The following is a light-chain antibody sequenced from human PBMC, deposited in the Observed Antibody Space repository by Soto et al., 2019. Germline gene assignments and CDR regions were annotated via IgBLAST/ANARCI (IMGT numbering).Light chain of an antibody. CDR2: GAS. Sequence: EILMTQSPGTLSLSPGETATLSCRASQSVSSNYVAWFHQKPGKAPRLLIYGASSRATGVPDRFSGSGSGTEFTLTISSLQSEDFAVYYCQQYNNWPTFGQGTKVDIK. CDR3: QQYNNWPT. J-gene: IGKJ1*01. V-gene: IGKV3D-15*01. CDR1: QSVSSN.